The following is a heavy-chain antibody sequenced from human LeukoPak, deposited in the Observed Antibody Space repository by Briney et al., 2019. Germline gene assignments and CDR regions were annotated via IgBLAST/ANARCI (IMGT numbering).Heavy chain of an antibody. J-gene: IGHJ4*02. CDR2: ISSNGGST. D-gene: IGHD5-18*01. CDR1: GFTFSSYA. V-gene: IGHV3-64*01. CDR3: ARGGPERRGYSYGLSFDY. Sequence: GGSLRLSCAASGFTFSSYAMHWGRQAPGKGLEYGSAISSNGGSTYYANSVKGRFTISRDNSKNTLYLQMGSLRAEDMAVYYCARGGPERRGYSYGLSFDYWGQGTLVTVSS.